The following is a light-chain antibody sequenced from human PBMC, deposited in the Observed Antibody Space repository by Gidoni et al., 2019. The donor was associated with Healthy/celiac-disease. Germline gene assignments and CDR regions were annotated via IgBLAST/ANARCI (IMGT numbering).Light chain of an antibody. CDR3: QQYGSSPLYT. V-gene: IGKV3-20*01. CDR1: QSVSSSY. J-gene: IGKJ2*01. Sequence: EIVLTQSPATLPLSPGERATLSCRASQSVSSSYLAWYQQKPGQAPRLLIYGASSRATGIPDRFSGSGSGTDFSLTISRLEPEDFAVYYCQQYGSSPLYTFGQGTKLEIK. CDR2: GAS.